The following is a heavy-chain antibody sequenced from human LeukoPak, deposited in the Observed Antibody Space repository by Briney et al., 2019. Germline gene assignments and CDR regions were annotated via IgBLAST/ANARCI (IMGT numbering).Heavy chain of an antibody. CDR2: IYTSGST. Sequence: KPSETLSLTCTVSGGSISSYYWSWIRQPPGKGLEWIGRIYTSGSTNYNPSLKSRVTISVDTSKNQFSLKLSSVTAADTAVYYCATAGYSSGWYGGGAFDIWGQGTMVTVSS. CDR3: ATAGYSSGWYGGGAFDI. V-gene: IGHV4-4*07. J-gene: IGHJ3*02. D-gene: IGHD6-19*01. CDR1: GGSISSYY.